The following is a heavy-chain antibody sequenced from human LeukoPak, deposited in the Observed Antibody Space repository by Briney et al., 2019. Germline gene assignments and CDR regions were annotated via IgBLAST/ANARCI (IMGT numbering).Heavy chain of an antibody. D-gene: IGHD3-9*01. V-gene: IGHV3-7*03. Sequence: TGGSLRLSCAASGFTFSSYWMSWVRQAPGKGLEWVANIKQDGSEKYYVDSVKGRFTISRDNAKNSLYLQMNSLRAEDTAVYYCAKDPRPYFDWLSVYMDVWGKGTTVTVSS. CDR3: AKDPRPYFDWLSVYMDV. J-gene: IGHJ6*03. CDR2: IKQDGSEK. CDR1: GFTFSSYW.